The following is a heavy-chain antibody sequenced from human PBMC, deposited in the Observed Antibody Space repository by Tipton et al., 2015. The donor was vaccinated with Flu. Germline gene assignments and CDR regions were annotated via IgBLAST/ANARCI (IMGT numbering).Heavy chain of an antibody. Sequence: TLSLTCTVSSGSIRSTNYFCAWIRQPPGKRLELIGSIYPSGTTYYNPSLKSRVTISVDTSKTQFSLKLRSVTAADTAVYYCARLSYYDVDLKNFCFAYWGQGALVTVSS. V-gene: IGHV4-39*01. CDR1: SGSIRSTNYF. CDR2: IYPSGTT. CDR3: ARLSYYDVDLKNFCFAY. J-gene: IGHJ4*02. D-gene: IGHD3-10*02.